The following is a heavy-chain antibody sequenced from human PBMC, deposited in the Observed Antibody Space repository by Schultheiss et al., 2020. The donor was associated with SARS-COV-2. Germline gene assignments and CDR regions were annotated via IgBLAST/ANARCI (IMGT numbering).Heavy chain of an antibody. Sequence: SQTLSLTCVVSGGSISRGGNSWSWIRQPAGKGLEWIGRIYTSGSTNYNPSLKSRVTMSVDTSKNQFSLKLSSVTAADTAVYYCARRDNYYGSGSYNNWFDPWGQGTLVTVSS. CDR2: IYTSGST. CDR3: ARRDNYYGSGSYNNWFDP. J-gene: IGHJ5*02. V-gene: IGHV4-61*02. D-gene: IGHD3-10*01. CDR1: GGSISRGGNS.